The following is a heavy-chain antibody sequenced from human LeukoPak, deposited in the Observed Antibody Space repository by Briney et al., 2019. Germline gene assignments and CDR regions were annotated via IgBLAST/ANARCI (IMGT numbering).Heavy chain of an antibody. CDR1: GGTFSSYA. CDR2: IIPIFGTA. D-gene: IGHD2-21*02. V-gene: IGHV1-69*13. J-gene: IGHJ6*02. Sequence: SVKVSCKASGGTFSSYAISWVRQAPGQGLEWMGGIIPIFGTANYAQKFQGGVTITADESTSTAYMELSSLRSEDTAVYYCARGDPRESVVVTAIYYYYGMDVWGQGATVTVSS. CDR3: ARGDPRESVVVTAIYYYYGMDV.